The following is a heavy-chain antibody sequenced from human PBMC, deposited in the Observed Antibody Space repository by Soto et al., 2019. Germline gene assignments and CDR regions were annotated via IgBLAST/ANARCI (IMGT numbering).Heavy chain of an antibody. V-gene: IGHV3-23*01. CDR3: AKWEDDFWIGYSDY. D-gene: IGHD3-3*01. Sequence: EVQLLESGGGLVQPGGSLRLSCTGSGFTFSTYAMSWVRQAPGKGLEWVSSISGAGETTNYADSVKGRFTISRDNSKNTLNLQMHSLRPEDTAFDYCAKWEDDFWIGYSDYWGQGTLVTVSS. CDR2: ISGAGETT. CDR1: GFTFSTYA. J-gene: IGHJ4*02.